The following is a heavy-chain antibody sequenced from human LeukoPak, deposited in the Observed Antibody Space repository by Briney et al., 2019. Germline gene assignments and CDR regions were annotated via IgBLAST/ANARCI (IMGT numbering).Heavy chain of an antibody. V-gene: IGHV3-23*01. CDR2: ILGGAGTT. CDR1: GFTFSTYA. J-gene: IGHJ4*02. Sequence: GGSLRLSCVASGFTFSTYAMSWVRQAPGKGLEWISGILGGAGTTYYADSVKGRFTISRDNSKNTLYLEMNSLRAEDTAVYYCAAGTAADYWGQGTLVIVSS. D-gene: IGHD6-13*01. CDR3: AAGTAADY.